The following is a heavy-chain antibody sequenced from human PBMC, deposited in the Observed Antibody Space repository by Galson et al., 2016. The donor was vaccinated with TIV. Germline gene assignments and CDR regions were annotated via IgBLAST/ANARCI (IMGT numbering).Heavy chain of an antibody. Sequence: TLSLTCTVSGGSISSDGFFWHWIRQLPGRGLEWLGHINHSRRTYYNPPLTNVVRLSVDKSNSQFSLNLGSVTAADTAGYYCARSLGATVGGNWGYFEYWGQGTLVTVSS. CDR3: ARSLGATVGGNWGYFEY. CDR2: INHSRRT. J-gene: IGHJ4*02. V-gene: IGHV4-31*01. D-gene: IGHD3-16*01. CDR1: GGSISSDGFF.